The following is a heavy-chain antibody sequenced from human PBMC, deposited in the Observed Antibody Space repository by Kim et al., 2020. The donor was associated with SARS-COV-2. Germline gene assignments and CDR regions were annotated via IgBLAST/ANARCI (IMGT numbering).Heavy chain of an antibody. Sequence: SETLSLTCSVSGGSVSSSSFFWGWIRQPPGKGLEWIGSMYYNGSPYYSPSLKSRVTILIGAPRNQFSLKLSSVTAADTAIYYCARLTRYYYYGLEVWGQG. CDR2: MYYNGSP. CDR3: ARLTRYYYYGLEV. V-gene: IGHV4-39*01. D-gene: IGHD2-2*01. CDR1: GGSVSSSSFF. J-gene: IGHJ6*02.